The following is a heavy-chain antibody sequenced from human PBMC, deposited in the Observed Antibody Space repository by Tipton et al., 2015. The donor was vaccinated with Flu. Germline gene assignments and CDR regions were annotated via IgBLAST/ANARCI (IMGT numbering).Heavy chain of an antibody. V-gene: IGHV4-39*07. CDR2: VHYSGST. Sequence: TLSLTCTVSGGSISSSTFYWGWIRQPPGKGLEWIGSVHYSGSTYYNPSLKSRVTISVGTSKNHFSLKLSSVTAADTAVYYCAKDLVVIVPAASWFDPWGQGTLVTVSS. CDR3: AKDLVVIVPAASWFDP. J-gene: IGHJ5*02. D-gene: IGHD2-2*01. CDR1: GGSISSSTFY.